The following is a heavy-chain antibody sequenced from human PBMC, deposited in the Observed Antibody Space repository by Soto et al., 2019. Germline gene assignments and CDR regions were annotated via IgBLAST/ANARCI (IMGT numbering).Heavy chain of an antibody. CDR2: IYTGGSA. CDR3: ARDKSPTEMAFGH. D-gene: IGHD3-3*01. Sequence: EVQLVESGGGLIPPGGSLRLSCAASGFIVSTNYMSWVRQVPGKGLEWVSIIYTGGSAYYRDSVKGRFTISRDTSKNALYLQMNSLRDEDTAVYYCARDKSPTEMAFGHWGQGTLVTVSS. CDR1: GFIVSTNY. J-gene: IGHJ4*02. V-gene: IGHV3-53*01.